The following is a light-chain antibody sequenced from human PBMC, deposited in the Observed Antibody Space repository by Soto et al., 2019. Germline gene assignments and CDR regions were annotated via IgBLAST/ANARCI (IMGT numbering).Light chain of an antibody. CDR3: QQYYSYPLT. J-gene: IGKJ4*01. CDR2: AAS. V-gene: IGKV1-8*01. CDR1: QGISRY. Sequence: AIRMTKSPASLSASTGDRVTITCRASQGISRYLAWYQKKPGKAPKLLSYAASTLQSGVPSRFSGSGSGTDFTLTISFLQSEDFATYYCQQYYSYPLTFGGGTKVEIK.